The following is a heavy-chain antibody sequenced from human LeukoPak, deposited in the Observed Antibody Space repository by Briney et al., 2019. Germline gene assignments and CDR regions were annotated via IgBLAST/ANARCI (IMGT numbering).Heavy chain of an antibody. CDR1: GGTFSSYA. V-gene: IGHV1-69*06. Sequence: ASVKVSCKASGGTFSSYAISWVRQAPGQGLEWMGGIIPIFGTANYAQKFQGRFTITADKSTSTAYMELSSLRSEDTAVYYCAGLTMVRGVIRGIYYFDYWGQGTLVTVSS. J-gene: IGHJ4*02. D-gene: IGHD3-10*01. CDR2: IIPIFGTA. CDR3: AGLTMVRGVIRGIYYFDY.